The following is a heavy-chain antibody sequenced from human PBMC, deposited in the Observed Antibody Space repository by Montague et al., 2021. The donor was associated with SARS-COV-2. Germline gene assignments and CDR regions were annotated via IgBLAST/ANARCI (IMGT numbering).Heavy chain of an antibody. CDR2: IYESGST. D-gene: IGHD2-15*01. J-gene: IGHJ3*01. V-gene: IGHV4-30-2*06. CDR3: ARRIIANAFDV. CDR1: GVSISSGDYS. Sequence: TLSLTCTVSGVSISSGDYSWNWIRQSPGKGLEWIGFIYESGSTLYNPSLKSRITISVDRSKNRFSLRLNSVTAADTAVYYCARRIIANAFDVWGHGTTVTVSS.